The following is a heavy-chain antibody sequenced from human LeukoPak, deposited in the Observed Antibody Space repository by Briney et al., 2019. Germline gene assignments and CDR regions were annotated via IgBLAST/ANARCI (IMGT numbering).Heavy chain of an antibody. Sequence: SQTLSLTCTVSGGSISSGGYYWSWIRQHPGKGQEWIGYIYYSGSTYYNPSLKSRVTISVDTSKNQFSLKLSSVTAADTAVYYCARVRSSSGSDAFAIWGQGTMVTVSS. CDR1: GGSISSGGYY. CDR3: ARVRSSSGSDAFAI. V-gene: IGHV4-31*03. CDR2: IYYSGST. J-gene: IGHJ3*02. D-gene: IGHD3-22*01.